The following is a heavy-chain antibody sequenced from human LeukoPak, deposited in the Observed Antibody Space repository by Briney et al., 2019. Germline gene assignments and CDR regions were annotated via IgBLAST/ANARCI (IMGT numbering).Heavy chain of an antibody. V-gene: IGHV3-66*01. CDR2: IFRGGTI. J-gene: IGHJ4*02. D-gene: IGHD2-15*01. CDR3: ARGYCIGGSCPHYYFDY. CDR1: GFTVSSTY. Sequence: GGSLGLSCAASGFTVSSTYMSWVRQAPGQGLEWVSVIFRGGTIYYADSVKGRITISRDNSKNTLYLQLNSLRAEDTAMYYCARGYCIGGSCPHYYFDYWGRGTLVTVSS.